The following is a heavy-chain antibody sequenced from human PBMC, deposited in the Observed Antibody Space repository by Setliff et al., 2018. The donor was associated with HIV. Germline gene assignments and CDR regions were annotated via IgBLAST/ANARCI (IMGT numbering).Heavy chain of an antibody. CDR2: ISPQNGDR. CDR3: GRATEYYDTSGYPRRTLVDD. CDR1: GYIFTDYF. D-gene: IGHD3-22*01. J-gene: IGHJ4*02. Sequence: ASVKVSCKASGYIFTDYFIHWVRQAPGQGLEWMGWISPQNGDRKIPQRFRGRVTMTRDTSISTAYMELTGLTSDDTAMYYCGRATEYYDTSGYPRRTLVDDWGQGALVTVSS. V-gene: IGHV1-2*02.